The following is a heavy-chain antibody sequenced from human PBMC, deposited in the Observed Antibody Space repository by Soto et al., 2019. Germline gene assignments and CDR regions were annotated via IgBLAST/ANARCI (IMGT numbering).Heavy chain of an antibody. CDR3: ARASGSYSRSINFDY. J-gene: IGHJ4*02. Sequence: GGSLRLSCEASGFTFGGYGRSWVRQAPGKGLEWVANIKQDGTEKYYVDSVKGRFTISRDNAKNSLYLQMNSLRAEDTAVYYCARASGSYSRSINFDYWGQGTLVTVSS. CDR1: GFTFGGYG. D-gene: IGHD1-26*01. V-gene: IGHV3-7*01. CDR2: IKQDGTEK.